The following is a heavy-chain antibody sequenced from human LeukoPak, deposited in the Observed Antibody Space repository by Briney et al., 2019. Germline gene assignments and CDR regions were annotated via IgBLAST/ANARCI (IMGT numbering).Heavy chain of an antibody. Sequence: GESLKISCKGSGYSFTSYWIGWVRQMPGKGLEWVGIIYPGDSDTRYSPPFQGQVTVSADKSISTAYLQWSSLKASDTAMYYCARLYDILTGNSFDYWGQGTLVTVSS. CDR1: GYSFTSYW. CDR3: ARLYDILTGNSFDY. D-gene: IGHD3-9*01. CDR2: IYPGDSDT. V-gene: IGHV5-51*01. J-gene: IGHJ4*02.